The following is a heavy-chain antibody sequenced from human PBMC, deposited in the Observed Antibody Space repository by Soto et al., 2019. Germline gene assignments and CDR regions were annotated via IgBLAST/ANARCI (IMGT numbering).Heavy chain of an antibody. V-gene: IGHV3-30-3*01. CDR1: RFTFSYYA. CDR3: VRTIAVADPEAFDM. J-gene: IGHJ3*02. CDR2: ILSDGSKQ. D-gene: IGHD6-19*01. Sequence: GGSLRLSCAASRFTFSYYAMHWIRQAPGKGLEWVAVILSDGSKQYHAESVKGRFTISRDNSRSTLYLQMNSLRVEDTAVYYCVRTIAVADPEAFDMWGLGTMVTVSS.